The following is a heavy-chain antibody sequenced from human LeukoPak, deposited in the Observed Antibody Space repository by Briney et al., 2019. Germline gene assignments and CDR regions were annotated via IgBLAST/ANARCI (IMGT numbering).Heavy chain of an antibody. CDR2: IFYTGTT. J-gene: IGHJ5*01. Sequence: PSETLSLTCTVPGGSVSGYYWSWIRQPPGKGLEYIGYIFYTGTTLYSPSLKTRVTMSVDTSENQFSLKLSSVTAADTAVYYCARHDVVPVIRRGFDFWGQGTLVTVSS. CDR3: ARHDVVPVIRRGFDF. CDR1: GGSVSGYY. V-gene: IGHV4-59*08. D-gene: IGHD2-21*02.